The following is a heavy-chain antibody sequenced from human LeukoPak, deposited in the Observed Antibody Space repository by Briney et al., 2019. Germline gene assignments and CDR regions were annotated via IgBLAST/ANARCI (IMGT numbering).Heavy chain of an antibody. J-gene: IGHJ3*02. CDR1: GDSISSYY. D-gene: IGHD5-18*01. CDR3: ARSEYSYGADAFDI. CDR2: IYYSGST. V-gene: IGHV4-59*12. Sequence: SETLSLTCTVSGDSISSYYWSWIRQPPGKGLEWIGYIYYSGSTNYSPSLKSRVTISVDTSKNQFSLKLSSVTAADTAVYYCARSEYSYGADAFDIWGQGTMVTVSS.